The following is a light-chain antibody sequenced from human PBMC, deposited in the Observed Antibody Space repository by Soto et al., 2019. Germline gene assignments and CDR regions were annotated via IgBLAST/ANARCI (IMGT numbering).Light chain of an antibody. Sequence: QSALTQPRSVSGSPGQSVTISCTGSSSDVGGSNFVSWYQQHTVKAPKLVIYDVSKRPSGVPDRFSGSKSGNTASLTISGLQAEDEADYYSCSYAGNSLWVFGGGTKLTVL. J-gene: IGLJ3*02. CDR1: SSDVGGSNF. CDR3: CSYAGNSLWV. CDR2: DVS. V-gene: IGLV2-11*01.